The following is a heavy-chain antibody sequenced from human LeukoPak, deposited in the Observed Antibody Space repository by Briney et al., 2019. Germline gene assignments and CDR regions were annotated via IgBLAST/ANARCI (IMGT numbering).Heavy chain of an antibody. CDR3: ARDDYDSSGYYYHGY. CDR2: IIPIFGTA. V-gene: IGHV1-69*13. J-gene: IGHJ4*02. Sequence: SVNVSCKASGYTFTSNYIHWVRQAPGQGLEWMGGIIPIFGTANYAQKFQGRVTITADESTSTAYMELSSLRSEDTAVYYCARDDYDSSGYYYHGYWGQGTLVTVSS. D-gene: IGHD3-22*01. CDR1: GYTFTSNY.